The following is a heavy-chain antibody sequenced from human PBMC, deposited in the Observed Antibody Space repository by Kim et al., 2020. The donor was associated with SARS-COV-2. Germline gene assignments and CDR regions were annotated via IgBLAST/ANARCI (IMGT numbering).Heavy chain of an antibody. CDR1: GGSISETNW. Sequence: SETLSLTCTVSGGSISETNWWSWVRQSPEKGLEWIGEIYHTGNIIYNPSFKSRVTISLDKSKNQFFLNVNSVTAADTAVYYCARDQRCDTKTMLRGIKGFYFGIDVWGLGTAVIVSS. J-gene: IGHJ6*02. V-gene: IGHV4-4*02. CDR2: IYHTGNI. CDR3: ARDQRCDTKTMLRGIKGFYFGIDV. D-gene: IGHD3-10*01.